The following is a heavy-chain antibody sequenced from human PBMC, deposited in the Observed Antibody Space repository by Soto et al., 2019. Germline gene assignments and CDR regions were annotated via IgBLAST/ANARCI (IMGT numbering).Heavy chain of an antibody. Sequence: VQVQESGPGLVKPSETLSLTCSVSGASVGNNYWSWIRQTPGKGLEWIGCISSAGSTIYNPSLKSRLTISKDMSKSQISLSLRSVTAADTAVYYCARPEKFQDYGYDLWGQGTIVIVS. J-gene: IGHJ3*01. V-gene: IGHV4-59*08. CDR1: GASVGNNY. CDR3: ARPEKFQDYGYDL. CDR2: ISSAGST.